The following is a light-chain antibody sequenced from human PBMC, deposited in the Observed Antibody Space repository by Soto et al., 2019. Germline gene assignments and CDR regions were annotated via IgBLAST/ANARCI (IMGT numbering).Light chain of an antibody. J-gene: IGKJ2*01. CDR3: QHYNSYSPRYT. V-gene: IGKV1-5*03. CDR1: QNIDTW. CDR2: KAS. Sequence: DIQMTQSPSTLSASVGDRVTITCRASQNIDTWLAWYQQKPGKAPKVLIYKASSLESGAPSRFSGSGSGTESTLTINSLQPDDFATYYCQHYNSYSPRYTFGQGTKLEIK.